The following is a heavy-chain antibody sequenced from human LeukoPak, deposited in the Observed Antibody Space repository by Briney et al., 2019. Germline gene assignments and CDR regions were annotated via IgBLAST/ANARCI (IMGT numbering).Heavy chain of an antibody. J-gene: IGHJ6*03. V-gene: IGHV3-7*01. CDR2: IKQDGSEK. CDR3: ARFRDYYYYMDV. CDR1: GFTFSRYW. Sequence: TGGSLRLSCAASGFTFSRYWMSWVRQAPGKGLEWVANIKQDGSEKNYVDSVKGRFTISRDNAKNSLYLQMNSLRAEDKAVYYCARFRDYYYYMDVWGKGTTVTVSS.